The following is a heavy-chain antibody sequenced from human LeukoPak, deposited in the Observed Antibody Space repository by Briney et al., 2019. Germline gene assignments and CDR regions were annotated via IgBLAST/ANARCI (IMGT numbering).Heavy chain of an antibody. Sequence: PGGSLRLSCAASGFTFSSYGMHWVRQVPGKGLEWVAVIWYDGSNKYYADSVKGRFTISRDNSKNTLYLQMNSLRAEDTAVYYCARGSYAYYYYGMDVWGQGTTVTVSS. V-gene: IGHV3-33*01. CDR1: GFTFSSYG. J-gene: IGHJ6*02. CDR2: IWYDGSNK. CDR3: ARGSYAYYYYGMDV.